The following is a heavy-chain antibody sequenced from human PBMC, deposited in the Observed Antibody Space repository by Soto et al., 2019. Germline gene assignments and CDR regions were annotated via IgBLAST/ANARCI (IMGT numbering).Heavy chain of an antibody. CDR2: VSGSGGST. D-gene: IGHD6-13*01. J-gene: IGHJ4*02. V-gene: IGHV3-23*01. CDR1: GFTFSIYA. CDR3: AKDSGHSSSWSDY. Sequence: PGGSLRLSCAASGFTFSIYAMSWVRQAPGKGLEWVSGVSGSGGSTYYADSVKGRFTISRDNSKNTLYLQMNSLRGEDTAVYYCAKDSGHSSSWSDYWGKGTLVTVSS.